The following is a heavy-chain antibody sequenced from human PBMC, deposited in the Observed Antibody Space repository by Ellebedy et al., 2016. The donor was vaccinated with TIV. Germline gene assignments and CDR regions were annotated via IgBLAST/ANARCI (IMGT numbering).Heavy chain of an antibody. CDR2: ISSTSGYT. J-gene: IGHJ4*02. CDR1: GFSFSDYY. CDR3: ARNGYEDVWGSYHHDY. D-gene: IGHD3-16*02. Sequence: GGPLRLSCAASGFSFSDYYMSWIRQAPGKGLEWVSYISSTSGYTNYTDSVKGRFTISRDNAKNSLYLQMNSLRDEDTAVYYCARNGYEDVWGSYHHDYWGQGTLVTVSS. V-gene: IGHV3-11*06.